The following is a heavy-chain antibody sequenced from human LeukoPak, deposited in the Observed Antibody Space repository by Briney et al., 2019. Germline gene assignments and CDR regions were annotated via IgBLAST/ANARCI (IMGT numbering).Heavy chain of an antibody. D-gene: IGHD3-3*01. CDR3: AKVMGVFGVPKGAYYFDY. J-gene: IGHJ4*02. CDR1: GFTFSSYA. V-gene: IGHV3-23*01. Sequence: GGSLRLSCAASGFTFSSYAMSWVGQAPGKGLEGVSAISGSGGSTYYADSVKGRFTISRDNSKNTLYLQMNSLREEDTAVYYCAKVMGVFGVPKGAYYFDYWGQGTLVTVSS. CDR2: ISGSGGST.